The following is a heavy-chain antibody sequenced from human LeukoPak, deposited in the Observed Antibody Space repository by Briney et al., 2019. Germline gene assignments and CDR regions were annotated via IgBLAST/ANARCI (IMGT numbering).Heavy chain of an antibody. CDR2: ISSAGDT. CDR3: ARVGYGSSWGERYYFDH. CDR1: GFSVSNNY. V-gene: IGHV3-66*01. J-gene: IGHJ4*02. Sequence: GGSLRLSCATSGFSVSNNYMSWVRQAPGKGLEWVSVISSAGDTYYADSVKGRFSISRDTSKDTVFLEMNSLRTEDTAVYYCARVGYGSSWGERYYFDHWGQGAQVTVSS. D-gene: IGHD6-13*01.